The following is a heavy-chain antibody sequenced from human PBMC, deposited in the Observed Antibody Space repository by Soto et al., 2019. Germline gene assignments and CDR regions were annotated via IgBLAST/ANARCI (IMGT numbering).Heavy chain of an antibody. CDR1: GYNFSNYG. J-gene: IGHJ5*02. D-gene: IGHD2-2*01. CDR2: ISLYSDGT. CDR3: ARVVPGAEAWFGP. V-gene: IGHV1-18*01. Sequence: GGSVKGSCKTSGYNFSNYGITWVRQAPGQPLEWLGWISLYSDGTNYAQKFQGRVSMTTDTSTTTAYMELRSLRSDDTAVYYCARVVPGAEAWFGPWGQGTLVTVSS.